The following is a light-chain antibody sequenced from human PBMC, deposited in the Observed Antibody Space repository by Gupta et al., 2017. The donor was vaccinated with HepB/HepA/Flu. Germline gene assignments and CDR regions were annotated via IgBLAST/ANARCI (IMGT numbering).Light chain of an antibody. Sequence: QSALTPPRSVSGSPGQSVTISCTGTSSDVGGYDFVSWYQQNPGKAPKLMIYDVNKRPSGVPDRFSGSKSGNTASLTISGLQAEDEADYYCSSYAGSFTWVFGGGTKLTVL. J-gene: IGLJ2*01. CDR3: SSYAGSFTWV. CDR1: SSDVGGYDF. V-gene: IGLV2-11*01. CDR2: DVN.